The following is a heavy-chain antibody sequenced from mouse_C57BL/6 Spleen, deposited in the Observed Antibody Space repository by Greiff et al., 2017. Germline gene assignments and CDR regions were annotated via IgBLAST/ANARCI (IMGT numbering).Heavy chain of an antibody. Sequence: EVKLQESGEGLVKPGGSLKLSCAASGFTFSSYAMSWVRQTPEKRLEWVAYISSGGDYIYYADTVKGRFTISRDNARNTLYLQMSSLKSEDTAMYYCTRGDYYGSSHWYFDVWGTGTTVTVSS. CDR1: GFTFSSYA. CDR2: ISSGGDYI. J-gene: IGHJ1*03. CDR3: TRGDYYGSSHWYFDV. D-gene: IGHD1-1*01. V-gene: IGHV5-9-1*02.